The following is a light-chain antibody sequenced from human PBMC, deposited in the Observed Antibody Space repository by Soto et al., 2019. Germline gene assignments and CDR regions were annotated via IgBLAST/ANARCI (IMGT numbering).Light chain of an antibody. J-gene: IGKJ1*01. Sequence: DIPMTQSSSTLSASVGDRVTITCRASQTISSGLAWYQQKPGKAPKVLIYDASTLESGVPSRFSGSGSGTEFTLTISSLQPDDLATYYCQQHKSHKTFGQGTQEAIK. V-gene: IGKV1-5*01. CDR2: DAS. CDR3: QQHKSHKT. CDR1: QTISSG.